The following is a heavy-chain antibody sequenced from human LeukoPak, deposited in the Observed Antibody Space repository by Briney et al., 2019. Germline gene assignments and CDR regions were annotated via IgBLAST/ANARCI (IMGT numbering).Heavy chain of an antibody. Sequence: GGSLRLSCAASGFTFSSYVMSWVRQAPGKGLEWVSAISGSGGSTYYADSVKARFTISRDNSQNTVSLQLNNLRIEDTALYYCAKTSLSDPSGHYYYMDVWGKGTTVTVSS. CDR2: ISGSGGST. CDR1: GFTFSSYV. J-gene: IGHJ6*03. CDR3: AKTSLSDPSGHYYYMDV. V-gene: IGHV3-23*01. D-gene: IGHD3-3*01.